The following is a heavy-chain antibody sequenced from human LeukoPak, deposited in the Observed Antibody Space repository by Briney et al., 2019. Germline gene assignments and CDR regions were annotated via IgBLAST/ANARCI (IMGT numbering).Heavy chain of an antibody. CDR1: GYTFTGYY. CDR2: INPNSGGT. CDR3: ARDQSSGYNWFAP. J-gene: IGHJ5*02. V-gene: IGHV1-2*04. D-gene: IGHD6-19*01. Sequence: ASVKVSCKASGYTFTGYYLHWVRQAPGQGLEWMGWINPNSGGTNYAQKFQGWVTMTRDTSISTAYMELSRLRSDDTAVYYCARDQSSGYNWFAPWGQGTLVTVSS.